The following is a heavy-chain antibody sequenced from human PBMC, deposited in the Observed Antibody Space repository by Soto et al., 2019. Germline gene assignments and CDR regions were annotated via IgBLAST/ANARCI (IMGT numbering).Heavy chain of an antibody. CDR3: AKRAGADPDWYFDL. CDR1: GYTFTSDI. Sequence: ASVKVSCKASGYTFTSDIIHWVRQAPGQRLEWMGWINAGNGDTKYSQNFQDRVTITSDTSASTAYMELSSLRSEDTAVYHCAKRAGADPDWYFDLWGRGTLVTVSS. D-gene: IGHD6-13*01. CDR2: INAGNGDT. V-gene: IGHV1-3*01. J-gene: IGHJ2*01.